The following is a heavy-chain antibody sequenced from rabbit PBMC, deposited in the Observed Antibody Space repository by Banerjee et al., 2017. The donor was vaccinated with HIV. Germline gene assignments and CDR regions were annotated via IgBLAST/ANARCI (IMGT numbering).Heavy chain of an antibody. Sequence: QEQLVESGGGLVKPEGSLTLTCKASGFDLSNYYHMCWVRQAPGKGLELIACIYTSSGDTWYASWAKGRFTISKSTSLNTVTPQMTNLTGADTATYFCARDTYGYTGYGYTTFYPNLWGPGTLVTVS. CDR2: IYTSSGDT. V-gene: IGHV1S43*01. CDR1: GFDLSNYYH. CDR3: ARDTYGYTGYGYTTFYPNL. J-gene: IGHJ4*01. D-gene: IGHD6-1*01.